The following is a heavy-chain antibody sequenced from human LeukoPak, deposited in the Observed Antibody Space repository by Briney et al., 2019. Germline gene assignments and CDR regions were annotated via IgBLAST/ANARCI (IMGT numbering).Heavy chain of an antibody. CDR2: IHPKSGNT. CDR1: GFSFYDNYQY. Sequence: GASVKVSCKASGFSFYDNYQYLYWVRQAPGQVLESMGCIHPKSGNTEYRQKFQGRVTLTRDTSINTAYMELRDLTSDDTAVYFCARDGPSGTPEFDYWGQGTLVTVSS. V-gene: IGHV1-2*02. CDR3: ARDGPSGTPEFDY. J-gene: IGHJ4*02.